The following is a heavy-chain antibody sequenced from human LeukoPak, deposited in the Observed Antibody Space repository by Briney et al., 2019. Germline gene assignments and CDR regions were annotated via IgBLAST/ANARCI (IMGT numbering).Heavy chain of an antibody. V-gene: IGHV3-30*02. CDR1: GFTFSSYG. D-gene: IGHD2-2*01. J-gene: IGHJ4*02. CDR2: IRYDGSNK. CDR3: AKSLEFTSCYAY. Sequence: GGSLRLSCEASGFTFSSYGMHWVRQAPGKGLEWVAFIRYDGSNKYYADSVKGRFTISRDNSKNTLYLQMNSLRAEDTAVYYCAKSLEFTSCYAYWGQGTLVTVSS.